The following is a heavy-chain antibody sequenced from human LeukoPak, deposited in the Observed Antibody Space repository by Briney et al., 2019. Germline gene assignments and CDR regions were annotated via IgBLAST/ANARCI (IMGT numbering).Heavy chain of an antibody. CDR2: ISGGGNST. Sequence: PGGSLRLSCAASGFTFSSYAMSWVRQAPGKGLEWVSGISGGGNSTYYAGSVKGRFTISRDNSKNTLYLQMNSLRAEDTAIYYCAKDAYGDLGPKFFDYWGQGTLVTVSS. CDR1: GFTFSSYA. J-gene: IGHJ4*02. V-gene: IGHV3-23*01. CDR3: AKDAYGDLGPKFFDY. D-gene: IGHD4-17*01.